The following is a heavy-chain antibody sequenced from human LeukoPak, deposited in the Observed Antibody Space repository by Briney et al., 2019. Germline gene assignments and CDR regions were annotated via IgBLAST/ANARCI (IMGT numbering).Heavy chain of an antibody. CDR2: INPDGSST. J-gene: IGHJ4*02. CDR3: ANGWELTNPFDY. CDR1: GFTFSYYG. V-gene: IGHV3-74*01. Sequence: GGSLRLSCAASGFTFSYYGMNWVRQAPGKGLVWVSHINPDGSSTSYADSVKGRFTISRDNAKNTLSLQMNSLRAEDTAVYYCANGWELTNPFDYWGQGTLVSVSS. D-gene: IGHD1-26*01.